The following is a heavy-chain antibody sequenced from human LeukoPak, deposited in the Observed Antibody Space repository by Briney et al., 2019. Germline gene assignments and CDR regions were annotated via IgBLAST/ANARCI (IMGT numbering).Heavy chain of an antibody. CDR1: GGSISSYY. CDR2: IYTSGST. Sequence: SETLSLTCTVSGGSISSYYWSWIRQPAGKGLEWIGRIYTSGSTNYNPSLKSRVTMSVDTSKNQFSLKLSSVTAADTAVFYCARGSRQDTLDAFDIWGQGIMVTVSS. CDR3: ARGSRQDTLDAFDI. J-gene: IGHJ3*02. D-gene: IGHD6-13*01. V-gene: IGHV4-4*07.